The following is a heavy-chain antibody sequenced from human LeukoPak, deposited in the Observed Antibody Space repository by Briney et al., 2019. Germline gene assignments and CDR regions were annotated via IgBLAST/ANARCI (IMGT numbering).Heavy chain of an antibody. J-gene: IGHJ4*02. Sequence: PGGSLRLSCAASGFTFSSYGMHWVRQAPGKGLEWVAFIRYDGSNKYYADSVKGRFTISRDNSKNTLYLQMNSLRAEDTAVYYCAKDIHPVSGYSYGLDYWGQGTLVTVSS. CDR3: AKDIHPVSGYSYGLDY. D-gene: IGHD5-18*01. V-gene: IGHV3-30*02. CDR2: IRYDGSNK. CDR1: GFTFSSYG.